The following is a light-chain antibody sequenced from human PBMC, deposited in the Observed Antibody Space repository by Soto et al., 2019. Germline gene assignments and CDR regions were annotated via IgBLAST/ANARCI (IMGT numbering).Light chain of an antibody. V-gene: IGKV1-9*01. CDR2: HTS. J-gene: IGKJ1*01. CDR1: QGVSRS. Sequence: DIQLTQSPSFLSASVGDRVTITCRASQGVSRSLAWYQQRPGKAPKLLIYHTSTLQSGVPSRFSGTESGTDFTLTISSLQPEDFGTYYCQHLNTSPRTFGQGTRVDIK. CDR3: QHLNTSPRT.